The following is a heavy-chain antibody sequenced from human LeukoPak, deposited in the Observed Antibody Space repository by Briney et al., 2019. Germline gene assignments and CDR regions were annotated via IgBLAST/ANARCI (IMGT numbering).Heavy chain of an antibody. CDR3: AKAMYSGYDRPTDN. CDR1: GFTFSSYG. V-gene: IGHV3-30*18. D-gene: IGHD5-12*01. CDR2: ISDDGSTK. Sequence: GRSLRLSCAASGFTFSSYGMHCVRQAPGKGLEWVAVISDDGSTKYYADSVKDRFTVSRDNYENTLYLQVNSLRAEDTAVYYCAKAMYSGYDRPTDNWGQGTLVTVSP. J-gene: IGHJ4*02.